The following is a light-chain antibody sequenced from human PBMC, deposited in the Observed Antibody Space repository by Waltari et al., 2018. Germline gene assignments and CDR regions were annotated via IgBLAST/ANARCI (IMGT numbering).Light chain of an antibody. CDR2: RNN. J-gene: IGLJ3*02. Sequence: QSVLTQPPSGSGTPGQRVTISCSGSRSNIGSNYVYWYQQLPGTAPKLLIYRNNQRPSGVPDRFSGSKSGTSASLAISGLRSEDEADYYCAAWDDSLSGRVFGGGTKVTVL. V-gene: IGLV1-47*01. CDR3: AAWDDSLSGRV. CDR1: RSNIGSNY.